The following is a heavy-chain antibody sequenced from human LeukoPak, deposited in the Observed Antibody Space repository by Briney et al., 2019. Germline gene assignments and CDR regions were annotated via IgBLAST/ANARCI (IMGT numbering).Heavy chain of an antibody. CDR1: GFTFSSYA. CDR3: AREYCSGGRCHYYFDY. CDR2: ISSDGGSP. D-gene: IGHD2-15*01. Sequence: PGGSLRLSCAASGFTFSSYAMHWVRQAPGKGLEYVSGISSDGGSPFHVNSVKGRFTISRDNSKDTLYLQMGSMRAEDMAVYYCAREYCSGGRCHYYFDYWGQGTLVTVSS. J-gene: IGHJ4*02. V-gene: IGHV3-64*01.